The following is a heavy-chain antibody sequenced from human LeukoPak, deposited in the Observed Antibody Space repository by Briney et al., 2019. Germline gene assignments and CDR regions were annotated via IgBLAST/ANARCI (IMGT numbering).Heavy chain of an antibody. Sequence: GGSLRLSCAASGFTVSSNYMSWVRQAPGKGLEWVSVIYSGGSTYYADSVKGRFTISRDNAKNSLYLQMNSLRAEDTAVYYCARDGCSTSCYMNYYGMDVWGQGTTVTVSS. J-gene: IGHJ6*02. V-gene: IGHV3-53*01. CDR1: GFTVSSNY. D-gene: IGHD2-2*02. CDR3: ARDGCSTSCYMNYYGMDV. CDR2: IYSGGST.